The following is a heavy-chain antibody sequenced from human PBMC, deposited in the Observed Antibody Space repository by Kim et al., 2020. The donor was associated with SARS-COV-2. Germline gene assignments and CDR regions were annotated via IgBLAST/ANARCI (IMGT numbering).Heavy chain of an antibody. Sequence: SPSFQGKVTISADKSISTAYLQWSSLKASDIAMYYCARHGSVAGLYYFDYWGQGTLVTVSS. V-gene: IGHV5-51*01. J-gene: IGHJ4*02. CDR3: ARHGSVAGLYYFDY. D-gene: IGHD6-19*01.